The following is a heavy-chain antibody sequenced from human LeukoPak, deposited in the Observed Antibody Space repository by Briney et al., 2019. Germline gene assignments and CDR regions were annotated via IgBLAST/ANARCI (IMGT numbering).Heavy chain of an antibody. V-gene: IGHV5-51*01. CDR3: ARHRIEGYGGSPFRN. CDR1: GYSFTNYW. J-gene: IGHJ4*02. CDR2: IYPGDSDT. D-gene: IGHD5-12*01. Sequence: GESLKISCKGSGYSFTNYWIGWVRQMPGKGLEWMGIIYPGDSDTRYSPSFQGQVTISADKSINTAFLQWSSLKASDTAMYYCARHRIEGYGGSPFRNWGQGTLVTVSS.